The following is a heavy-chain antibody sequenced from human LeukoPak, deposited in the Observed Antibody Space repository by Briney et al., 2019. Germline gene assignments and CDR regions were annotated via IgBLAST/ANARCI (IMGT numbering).Heavy chain of an antibody. CDR3: TRVVRDSSGYVPHYFDY. D-gene: IGHD3-22*01. J-gene: IGHJ4*02. Sequence: ASVKVSCKASGGTFSSYAISWVRQAPGQGLEWMGGIIPIFGTANYAQKFQGRDTITTDESTSTAYMELSSLRSEDTAVYYCTRVVRDSSGYVPHYFDYWGQGTLVTVSS. CDR2: IIPIFGTA. V-gene: IGHV1-69*05. CDR1: GGTFSSYA.